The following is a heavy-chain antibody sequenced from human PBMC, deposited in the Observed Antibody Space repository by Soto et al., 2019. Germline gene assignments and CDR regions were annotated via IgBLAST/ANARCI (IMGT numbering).Heavy chain of an antibody. CDR3: ARDSPDTFMVNELDY. V-gene: IGHV3-33*01. J-gene: IGHJ4*02. D-gene: IGHD5-18*01. Sequence: GGSLRLSCAASGLTFSNYGMHWVRQAPGKGLEWVAVIWHDGSHKYYADSVKGRFIISRDNSKSTLYLQMNSLTAEDTAVYYCARDSPDTFMVNELDYWGQGTLVTVSS. CDR2: IWHDGSHK. CDR1: GLTFSNYG.